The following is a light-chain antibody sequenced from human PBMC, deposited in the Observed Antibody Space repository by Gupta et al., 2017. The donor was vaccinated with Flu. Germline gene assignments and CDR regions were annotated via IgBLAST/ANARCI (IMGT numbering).Light chain of an antibody. J-gene: IGLJ3*02. CDR1: IGNNY. V-gene: IGLV1-51*02. CDR2: EIR. CDR3: EAWDNDLRVVL. Sequence: IGNNYVSWYQQLPGTAPKLLIYEIRKRPSGIPDRFSGSKSGTSATLDITGLQTADEADYFCEAWDNDLRVVLFGGGTTVPVL.